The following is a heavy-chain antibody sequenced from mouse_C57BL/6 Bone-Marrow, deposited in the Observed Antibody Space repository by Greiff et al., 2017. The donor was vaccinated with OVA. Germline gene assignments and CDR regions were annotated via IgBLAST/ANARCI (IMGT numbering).Heavy chain of an antibody. CDR1: GYTFTSYW. J-gene: IGHJ2*01. D-gene: IGHD1-2*01. CDR3: ASEGSLLYLDY. Sequence: QVQLQQPGAELVMPGASVKLSCKASGYTFTSYWMHWVKQRPGQGLEWIGEIDPSDSYTNYNQKFKGKSTLTVDKSSSTAYMQLSSLTSEDAAVYDCASEGSLLYLDYWGQGTTLTVSS. V-gene: IGHV1-69*01. CDR2: IDPSDSYT.